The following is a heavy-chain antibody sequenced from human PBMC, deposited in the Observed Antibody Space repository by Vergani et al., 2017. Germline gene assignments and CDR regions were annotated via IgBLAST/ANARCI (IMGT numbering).Heavy chain of an antibody. CDR1: GFSFGDYD. D-gene: IGHD3-3*02. J-gene: IGHJ4*02. Sequence: EVQLVESGGGLVPPGRSLRLSCAASGFSFGDYDMTWVRQATGKGLVWVAFIRKKAYGGPTEYAASVTGRFTISRDDSKRLAYLQLSGLKTEDTAVDFCSRGRGYIFGYSDYWGQGTLVTVSS. CDR3: SRGRGYIFGYSDY. CDR2: IRKKAYGGPT. V-gene: IGHV3-49*04.